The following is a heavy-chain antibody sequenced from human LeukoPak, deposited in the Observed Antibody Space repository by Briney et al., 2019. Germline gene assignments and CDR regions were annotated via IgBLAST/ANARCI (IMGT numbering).Heavy chain of an antibody. CDR1: GFTFSSYG. D-gene: IGHD3-10*01. J-gene: IGHJ5*02. CDR2: KRYDGSNK. V-gene: IGHV3-30*02. CDR3: ANPMDRVRGEETWFDP. Sequence: GGSLRLSCAASGFTFSSYGMHWVRQAPGKGLEWVAFKRYDGSNKYYADSVKGRFTISRDNSKNTLYLQMNSLRAEDTAVYYCANPMDRVRGEETWFDPWGQGTLVTVSS.